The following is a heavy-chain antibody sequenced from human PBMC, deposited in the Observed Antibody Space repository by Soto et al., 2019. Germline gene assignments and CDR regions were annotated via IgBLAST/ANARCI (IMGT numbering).Heavy chain of an antibody. CDR2: IYYSGST. CDR3: ARGYGDYSWDY. J-gene: IGHJ4*02. Sequence: PSETLSLTCTVSGDSISSYYWTWIRQPPGKGLEWIGYIYYSGSTNYNPSLKSRVTISVDTSKNQFSLKLRSVTAADTAVYYCARGYGDYSWDYWGQGTLVTVS. CDR1: GDSISSYY. V-gene: IGHV4-59*01. D-gene: IGHD4-17*01.